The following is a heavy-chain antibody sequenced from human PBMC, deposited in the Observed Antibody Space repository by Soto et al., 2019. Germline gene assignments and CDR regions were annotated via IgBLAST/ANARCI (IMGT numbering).Heavy chain of an antibody. V-gene: IGHV1-3*01. Sequence: GGPVKVSCKASGYTFTNYAMHWVRQAPGQRLEWMGWINAGNGNTKYSQKFQGRVTITRDTSASTAYMELSSLRSEDTAVYYCARSPSLFIDYWGQGTLVTVSS. CDR1: GYTFTNYA. CDR2: INAGNGNT. J-gene: IGHJ4*02. D-gene: IGHD2-2*01. CDR3: ARSPSLFIDY.